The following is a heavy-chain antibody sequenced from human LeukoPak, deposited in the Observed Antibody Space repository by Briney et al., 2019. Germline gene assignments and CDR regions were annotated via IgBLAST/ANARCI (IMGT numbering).Heavy chain of an antibody. D-gene: IGHD2-15*01. J-gene: IGHJ6*03. CDR2: IYYSGST. CDR1: GGSISSYY. Sequence: SSETLSLTCTVSGGSISSYYWSWIRQPPGKGLEWIGYIYYSGSTNYNPSLKSRVTISVDTSKNQFSLKLSSVTAADTAVYYCARSAVVVVSDYYYYYYMDVWGKGTTVTVSS. CDR3: ARSAVVVVSDYYYYYYMDV. V-gene: IGHV4-59*01.